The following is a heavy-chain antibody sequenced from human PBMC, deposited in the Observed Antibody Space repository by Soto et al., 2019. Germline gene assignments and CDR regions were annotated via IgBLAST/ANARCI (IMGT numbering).Heavy chain of an antibody. CDR1: GFSLSTHTVG. D-gene: IGHD3-9*01. CDR2: IYGGEDK. J-gene: IGHJ4*02. CDR3: ALILPFDYRGYNFEV. V-gene: IGHV2-5*02. Sequence: QITLKESGPTLVKPTQTLTLTCTFSGFSLSTHTVGVAWIRQPPGKALESLALIYGGEDKRYSPSLKSRLTITQDTSKNQVLLTMTNMDPVDTATYYCALILPFDYRGYNFEVWGQGILVTVSS.